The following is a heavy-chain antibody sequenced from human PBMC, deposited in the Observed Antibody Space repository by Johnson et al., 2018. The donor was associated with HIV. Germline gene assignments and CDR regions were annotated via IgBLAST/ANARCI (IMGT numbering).Heavy chain of an antibody. CDR2: ISYDGSNK. Sequence: QVQLVESGGGVVQPGRSLRLSCAASGFTFSSYDMHWVRQAPGKGLEWVAVISYDGSNKYYADSVRGRFTISRDNSKNTLYLQMNSLRAEDTAVYYCARVSNHAFDIWGQGTMVTVSS. CDR1: GFTFSSYD. V-gene: IGHV3-30-3*01. CDR3: ARVSNHAFDI. J-gene: IGHJ3*02.